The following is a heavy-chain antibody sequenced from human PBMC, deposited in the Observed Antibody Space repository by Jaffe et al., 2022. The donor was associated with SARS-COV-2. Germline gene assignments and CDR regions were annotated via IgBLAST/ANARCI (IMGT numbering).Heavy chain of an antibody. CDR3: ARSPSTYYYGSGKDYYFDY. CDR1: GYTFTSYY. D-gene: IGHD3-10*01. Sequence: QVQLVQSGAEVKKPGASVKVSCKASGYTFTSYYMHWVRQAPGQGLEWMGIINPSGGSTSYAQKLQGRVTMTRDTSTSTVYMELSSLRSEDTAVYYCARSPSTYYYGSGKDYYFDYWGQGTLVTVSS. V-gene: IGHV1-46*04. J-gene: IGHJ4*02. CDR2: INPSGGST.